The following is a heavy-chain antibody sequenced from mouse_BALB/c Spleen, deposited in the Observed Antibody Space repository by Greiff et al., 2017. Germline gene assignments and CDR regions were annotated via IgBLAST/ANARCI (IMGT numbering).Heavy chain of an antibody. J-gene: IGHJ4*01. CDR2: ISSGGSYT. D-gene: IGHD1-1*01. CDR1: GFTFSSYA. Sequence: DVMLVESGGGLVKPGGSLKLSCAASGFTFSSYAMSWVRQSPEKRLEWVAEISSGGSYTYYPDTVTGRFTISRDNAKNTLYLEMSSLRSEDTAMYYCATYYYGSSFYAMDYWGQGTSVTVSS. V-gene: IGHV5-9-4*01. CDR3: ATYYYGSSFYAMDY.